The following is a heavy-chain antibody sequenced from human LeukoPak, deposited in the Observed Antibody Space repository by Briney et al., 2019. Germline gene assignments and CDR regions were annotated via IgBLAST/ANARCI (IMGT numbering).Heavy chain of an antibody. CDR3: AKDVVPDSGWDLDY. D-gene: IGHD6-19*01. J-gene: IGHJ4*02. V-gene: IGHV3-23*01. CDR1: GFTFSTYS. Sequence: GGSLRLPCAASGFTFSTYSMTWVRQGPGKGLEWVSSIYPNGGSAFYADSVKGRFTISRDNSKNTLYLQMSSLRTEDTAIYYCAKDVVPDSGWDLDYWGQGTLVTASS. CDR2: IYPNGGSA.